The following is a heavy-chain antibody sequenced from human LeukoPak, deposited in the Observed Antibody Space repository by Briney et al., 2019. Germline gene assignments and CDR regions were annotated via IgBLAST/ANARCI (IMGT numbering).Heavy chain of an antibody. CDR1: GFTFSSFA. CDR2: ISGSGGGT. Sequence: GGSLRLSCAASGFTFSSFAMSWVRQAPGKGLEWVSAISGSGGGTYYADSVKGRFTISRDNSKNTLYLQMNSLRAEDTAVYYCAKDPATVVTRHAFDIWGQGTMVTVSS. CDR3: AKDPATVVTRHAFDI. D-gene: IGHD4-23*01. V-gene: IGHV3-23*01. J-gene: IGHJ3*02.